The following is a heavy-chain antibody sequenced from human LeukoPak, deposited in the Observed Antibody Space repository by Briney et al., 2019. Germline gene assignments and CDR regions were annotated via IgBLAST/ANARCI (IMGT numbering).Heavy chain of an antibody. CDR2: ISGSGGST. V-gene: IGHV3-23*01. CDR1: GFTFSTAF. J-gene: IGHJ3*02. D-gene: IGHD5-12*01. Sequence: PGGSLRLSCTASGFTFSTAFMNWVRQAPGKGLEWVSAISGSGGSTYYADSVKGRFTISRDNSKNTLYLQMNSLRAEDTAVYYCAKVGYDKGDAFDIWGQGTMVTVSS. CDR3: AKVGYDKGDAFDI.